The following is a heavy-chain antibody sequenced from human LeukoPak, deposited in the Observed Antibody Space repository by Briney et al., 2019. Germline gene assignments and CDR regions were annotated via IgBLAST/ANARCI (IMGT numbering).Heavy chain of an antibody. CDR2: ISSSSSYI. CDR1: GFTFSSYS. J-gene: IGHJ4*02. CDR3: SRNFPKGNSGSYYSFDY. V-gene: IGHV3-21*01. D-gene: IGHD1-26*01. Sequence: GGSLRLSCAASGFTFSSYSMNWVRQAPGKGLEWVSSISSSSSYIYYADSVKGRFTISRDNAKNSLYLQMNSLRAEDTAVYYCSRNFPKGNSGSYYSFDYWGQGTLVTVSS.